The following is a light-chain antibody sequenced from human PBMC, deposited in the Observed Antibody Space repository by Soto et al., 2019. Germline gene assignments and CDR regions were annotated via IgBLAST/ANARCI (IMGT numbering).Light chain of an antibody. V-gene: IGKV1-39*01. CDR2: AAS. J-gene: IGKJ4*01. Sequence: DIQMTQSPSSLSASVGDRVTITCRASQSTSSYLNWYPQKPGKAPKLLIYAASNLQSGVPSRFSGSGSGTDFTLTISCLQHEDFATYYCQQSYSTLLTFGGGTKVEIK. CDR3: QQSYSTLLT. CDR1: QSTSSY.